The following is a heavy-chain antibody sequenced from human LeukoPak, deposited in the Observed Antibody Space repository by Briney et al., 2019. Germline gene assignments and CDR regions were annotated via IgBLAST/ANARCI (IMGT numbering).Heavy chain of an antibody. V-gene: IGHV1-2*06. Sequence: GASVKVSCKASGYTFTGYYMHWVRQAPGQGLEWMGRINHNSGGTNYAQKFQGRVTMTRDTSISTAYMELSRLRSDDTAVYYCARDRDYVWGSYRRNPFDYWGQGTLVTVSS. CDR1: GYTFTGYY. J-gene: IGHJ4*02. D-gene: IGHD3-16*02. CDR3: ARDRDYVWGSYRRNPFDY. CDR2: INHNSGGT.